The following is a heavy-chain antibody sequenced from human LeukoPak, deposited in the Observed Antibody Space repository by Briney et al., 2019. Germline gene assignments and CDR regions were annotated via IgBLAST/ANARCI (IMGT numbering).Heavy chain of an antibody. CDR2: IRYDGSNK. V-gene: IGHV3-30*02. CDR3: AKGDQLLSSVDY. J-gene: IGHJ4*02. Sequence: PGGSLRLSCAASGFTFSSYGMHWVRQAPGKGLEWVAFIRYDGSNKYYADSVKGRFTISRDNSKNTLYLQMNSLRAEDTAVYYCAKGDQLLSSVDYWGQGTLVTVSS. CDR1: GFTFSSYG. D-gene: IGHD2-2*01.